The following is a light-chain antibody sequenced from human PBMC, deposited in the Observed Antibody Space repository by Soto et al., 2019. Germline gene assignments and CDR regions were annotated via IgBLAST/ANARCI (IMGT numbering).Light chain of an antibody. Sequence: EIVLTQSQCTLSLSPGERATLSCRASQSVSSSYLAWYQQKPGQAPRLLIYGTSSRATAIPDRFSGSGSGTDFTLTISRLEPEDFAVYYCQQYGSSSWTFGQGTKVEIK. V-gene: IGKV3-20*01. CDR3: QQYGSSSWT. J-gene: IGKJ1*01. CDR1: QSVSSSY. CDR2: GTS.